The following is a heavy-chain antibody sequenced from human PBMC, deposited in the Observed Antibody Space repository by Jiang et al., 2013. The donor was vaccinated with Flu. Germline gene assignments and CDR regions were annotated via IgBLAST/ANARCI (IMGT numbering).Heavy chain of an antibody. CDR1: GFTVSSNY. D-gene: IGHD5-12*01. V-gene: IGHV3-53*04. CDR3: ARVPLNGYADY. J-gene: IGHJ4*02. Sequence: VQLLESGGGLVQPRGSLRLSCAASGFTVSSNYMSWVRQAPGKGLEWVSVIYSGGSTYYADSVKGRFTISRHNSKNTLYLQMNSLRAEDTAVYYCARVPLNGYADYWGQGTLVTVSS. CDR2: IYSGGST.